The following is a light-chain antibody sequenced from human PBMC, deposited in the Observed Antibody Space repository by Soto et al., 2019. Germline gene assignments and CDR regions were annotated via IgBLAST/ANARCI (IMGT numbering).Light chain of an antibody. V-gene: IGLV2-11*01. CDR3: CPYAGSYTYV. J-gene: IGLJ1*01. Sequence: QSVLTQPRSVSGSLGQSVTISCTGTSSDVGGYNYVSWYQQHPGKAPKLMIYDVSKRPSGVPDRFSGSKSGNTASLTISGLQAEDEADYYCCPYAGSYTYVFGTGTKVTVL. CDR2: DVS. CDR1: SSDVGGYNY.